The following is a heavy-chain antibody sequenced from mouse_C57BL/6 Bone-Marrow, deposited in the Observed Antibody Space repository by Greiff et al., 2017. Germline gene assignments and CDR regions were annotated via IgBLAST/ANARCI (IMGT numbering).Heavy chain of an antibody. V-gene: IGHV1-52*01. CDR1: GYTFTSYW. Sequence: QVQLQQPGAELVRPGSSVKLSCKASGYTFTSYWMHWVKQRPIQGLEWIGNIDPSDSETHYNQKFKDKATLTVDKSSSTAYMQLSSLTSEDSAVYYCARYYYGSSYVHWYFDLWGTGTTVTVSS. CDR3: ARYYYGSSYVHWYFDL. CDR2: IDPSDSET. D-gene: IGHD1-1*01. J-gene: IGHJ1*03.